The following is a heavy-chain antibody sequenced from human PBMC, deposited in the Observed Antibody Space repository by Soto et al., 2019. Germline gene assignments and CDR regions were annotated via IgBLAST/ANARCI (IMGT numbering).Heavy chain of an antibody. D-gene: IGHD1-20*01. CDR3: ARSIRGPRKFNGMDV. CDR1: GFSITSPGMS. V-gene: IGHV2-70*13. J-gene: IGHJ6*02. Sequence: ESGPTLVNPTETLTLTCTFSGFSITSPGMSVSWIRQPPGRALEWLALIERDDDDKYYSTSLKTRLTISKDTRKNQVVLTMANMDPANTATYYCARSIRGPRKFNGMDVWGQRTKVTVSS. CDR2: IERDDDDK.